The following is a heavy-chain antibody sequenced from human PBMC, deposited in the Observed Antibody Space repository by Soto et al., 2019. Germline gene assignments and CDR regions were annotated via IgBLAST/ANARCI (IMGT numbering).Heavy chain of an antibody. J-gene: IGHJ6*02. V-gene: IGHV1-69*12. CDR3: ARDRWWELRFDYYYGMDV. Sequence: QVQLVQSGAEVKKPGSSVKVSCKASGGTFSSYAISWVRQAPGQGLEWMGGIIPIFGTANYAQKFQGRVTFTADESTSTAYMELSSLRSEDTAVYYCARDRWWELRFDYYYGMDVWGQGTTVTVSS. CDR2: IIPIFGTA. D-gene: IGHD1-26*01. CDR1: GGTFSSYA.